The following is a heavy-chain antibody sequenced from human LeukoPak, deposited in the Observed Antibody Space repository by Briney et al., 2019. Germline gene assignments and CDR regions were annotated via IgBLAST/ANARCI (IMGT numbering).Heavy chain of an antibody. CDR3: ARSSSSSWYWFDP. J-gene: IGHJ5*02. CDR1: GGTFSSYA. V-gene: IGHV1-69*04. CDR2: IIPILGIA. Sequence: SVKVSCKASGGTFSSYAISWVRQAPGQGLEWMGRIIPILGIANYAQKFQGRVTITADRSTSTAYMELSSLRSEDTAVYYCARSSSSSWYWFDPWGQGTLVTVSS. D-gene: IGHD6-13*01.